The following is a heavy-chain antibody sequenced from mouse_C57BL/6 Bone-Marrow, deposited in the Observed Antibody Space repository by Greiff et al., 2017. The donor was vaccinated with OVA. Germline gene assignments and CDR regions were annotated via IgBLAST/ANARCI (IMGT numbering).Heavy chain of an antibody. J-gene: IGHJ1*03. Sequence: QVQLKESGAELVKPGASVKISCKASGYAFSSYWMNWVKQRPGKGLEWIGQIYPGDGDTNYNGKFKGKATLTADKSSSTAYMQLSSLTSEDSAVYFCARRAYYYGSSHWYFDVWGTGTTVTVS. D-gene: IGHD1-1*01. V-gene: IGHV1-80*01. CDR3: ARRAYYYGSSHWYFDV. CDR2: IYPGDGDT. CDR1: GYAFSSYW.